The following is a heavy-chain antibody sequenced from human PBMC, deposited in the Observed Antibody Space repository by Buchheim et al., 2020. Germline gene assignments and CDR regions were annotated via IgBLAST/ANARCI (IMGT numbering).Heavy chain of an antibody. D-gene: IGHD3-22*01. V-gene: IGHV4-30-4*01. CDR2: IDNSGST. Sequence: QVQLQESGPGLVRPSQTLSLTCTVSGGSISSDDNSWSWIRQPPGKGLEYIGFIDNSGSTYYNPSLKSRVLISIEMSKNQFSLRLSSVTAADKAVYYCARIRDDSSGYMYFDSWGQGTL. CDR1: GGSISSDDNS. J-gene: IGHJ4*02. CDR3: ARIRDDSSGYMYFDS.